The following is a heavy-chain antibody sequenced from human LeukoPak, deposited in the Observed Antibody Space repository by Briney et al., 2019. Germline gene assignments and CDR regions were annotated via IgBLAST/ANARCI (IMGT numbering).Heavy chain of an antibody. D-gene: IGHD2/OR15-2a*01. Sequence: SETLSLTCTVSGGSISSYYWSWIRQPPGKGLDWIAYISDIGSINYNPSLKSRVTISLDTSKNQFSLKLSSVTAADTAVYYCAGHHPRNTVDFWGQGTLVTVSS. J-gene: IGHJ4*02. CDR1: GGSISSYY. CDR2: ISDIGSI. CDR3: AGHHPRNTVDF. V-gene: IGHV4-59*08.